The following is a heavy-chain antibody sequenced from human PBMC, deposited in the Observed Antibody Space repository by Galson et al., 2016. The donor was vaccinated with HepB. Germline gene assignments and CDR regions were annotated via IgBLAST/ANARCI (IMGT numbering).Heavy chain of an antibody. CDR2: INPDSGAT. D-gene: IGHD2-8*01. J-gene: IGHJ4*02. V-gene: IGHV1-2*02. CDR3: ARTPAYCTDEGFIADY. Sequence: SVKVSCKASGYTFMDYYIHWVRQAPGQGLEWMGWINPDSGATYYAQNFQGRVTMTRDTSVTTVYLELSGLRSDDAALVFCARTPAYCTDEGFIADYWGQGTLVTVSS. CDR1: GYTFMDYY.